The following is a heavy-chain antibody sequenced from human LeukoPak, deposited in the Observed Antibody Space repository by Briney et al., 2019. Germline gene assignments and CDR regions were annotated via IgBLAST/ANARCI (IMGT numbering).Heavy chain of an antibody. CDR2: XKXDGCEK. V-gene: IGHV3-7*03. J-gene: IGHJ4*02. D-gene: IGHD5-18*01. Sequence: GSLRLSCAAXXXXFSXXWMSXXRXAPGXXLEXXXXXKXDGCEKYYVDSVKGRFTISRDNTKNSLYLQMNSLRAEDTAVYYCARDGASRYSYGLYYFDYWGQGTLVTVSS. CDR1: XXXFSXXW. CDR3: ARDGASRYSYGLYYFDY.